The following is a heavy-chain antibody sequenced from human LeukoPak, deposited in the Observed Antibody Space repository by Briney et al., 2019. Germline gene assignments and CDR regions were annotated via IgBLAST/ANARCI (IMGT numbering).Heavy chain of an antibody. V-gene: IGHV3-74*01. CDR1: GFTCSSYW. D-gene: IGHD3-3*01. CDR2: INTDGSST. CDR3: AKAYDFWSGYSY. J-gene: IGHJ3*01. Sequence: GGSLRLSCAASGFTCSSYWMHWVLQAPGKELVWVSRINTDGSSTSYADSVKGRFTISRDNAKNTLYLQMNSLRAEDTAVYYCAKAYDFWSGYSYWGQGTMVTVSS.